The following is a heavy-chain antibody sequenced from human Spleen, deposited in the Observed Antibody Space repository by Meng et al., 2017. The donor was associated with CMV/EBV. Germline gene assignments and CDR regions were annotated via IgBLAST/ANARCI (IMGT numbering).Heavy chain of an antibody. J-gene: IGHJ4*02. D-gene: IGHD6-19*01. CDR3: ARDAGTIAVSGIGDY. CDR1: GYFFASSG. V-gene: IGHV1-18*01. CDR2: INPYNGDT. Sequence: ASVKVSCKASGYFFASSGINWVRQAPGQGLEWMGWINPYNGDTNYAQKFQDRVTMTTDTSTTTAYLDLRSLRSDDTAVYYCARDAGTIAVSGIGDYWGQGTLVTVSS.